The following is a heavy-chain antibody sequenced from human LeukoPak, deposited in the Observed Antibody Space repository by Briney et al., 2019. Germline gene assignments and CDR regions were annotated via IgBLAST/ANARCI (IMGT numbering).Heavy chain of an antibody. CDR3: ARGGSWGFDY. CDR2: INHSGST. J-gene: IGHJ4*02. Sequence: SETLSLTCTVSGGSINSLYWSWIRQPPGKGLEWIGEINHSGSTNYNPSLKSRVTISVDTSKNQFSLKLSSVTAADTAVYYCARGGSWGFDYWGQGTLVTVSS. D-gene: IGHD1-26*01. CDR1: GGSINSLY. V-gene: IGHV4-34*01.